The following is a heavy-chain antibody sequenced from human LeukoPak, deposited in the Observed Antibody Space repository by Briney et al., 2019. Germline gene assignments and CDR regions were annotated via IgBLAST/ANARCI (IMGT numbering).Heavy chain of an antibody. CDR2: ISSSSSYI. CDR3: ARDQDSIAAALDY. V-gene: IGHV3-21*01. Sequence: GGSLRLSCAASGFTFSSYSMNWVRQAPGKRLEWVSSISSSSSYIYYADSVKGRFTISRDNAKNSLYLQMNSLRAEDTAVYYCARDQDSIAAALDYWGQGTLVTVSS. CDR1: GFTFSSYS. J-gene: IGHJ4*02. D-gene: IGHD6-13*01.